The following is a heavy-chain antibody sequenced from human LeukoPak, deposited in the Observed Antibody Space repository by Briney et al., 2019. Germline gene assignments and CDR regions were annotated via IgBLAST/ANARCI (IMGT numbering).Heavy chain of an antibody. CDR2: INSDGSST. J-gene: IGHJ2*01. V-gene: IGHV3-74*01. Sequence: HSGGSLRLSCRASGFTFSSYWMHWVRQAPGKGLVWVSRINSDGSSTSYADSVKGRFTISRDTAKNTLYLQINSLRAEDTAVYYCAREQYYYDSSGYLYWYFDLWGRGTLVTVSP. CDR1: GFTFSSYW. CDR3: AREQYYYDSSGYLYWYFDL. D-gene: IGHD3-22*01.